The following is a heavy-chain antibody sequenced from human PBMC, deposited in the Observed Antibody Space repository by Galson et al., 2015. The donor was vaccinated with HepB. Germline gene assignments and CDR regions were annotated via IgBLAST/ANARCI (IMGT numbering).Heavy chain of an antibody. CDR1: GGSISNYY. V-gene: IGHV4-59*13. Sequence: LSLTCTVSGGSISNYYWSWIRQPPGKGLEWIGYIYYSGSTNYNPSLKGRVTISVDTSKNQFSLKLSSVTAADTAVYYCARVGTTITWHHPFDYWGQGTLVTVSS. D-gene: IGHD5-12*01. J-gene: IGHJ4*02. CDR3: ARVGTTITWHHPFDY. CDR2: IYYSGST.